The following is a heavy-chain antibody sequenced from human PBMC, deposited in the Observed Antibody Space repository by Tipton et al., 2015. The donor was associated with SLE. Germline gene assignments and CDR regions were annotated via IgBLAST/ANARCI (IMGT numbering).Heavy chain of an antibody. D-gene: IGHD3-9*01. J-gene: IGHJ4*02. V-gene: IGHV4-59*08. CDR2: IYNSGST. CDR1: GGSISSYY. Sequence: TLSLTCTVSGGSISSYYWSWIRQPPGKGLEWIGYIYNSGSTNYNPSLKSRVTISVDTSKNQFSLKLSSVTAADTAVYYCARTDWGYYFDYWGQGTLVTVSS. CDR3: ARTDWGYYFDY.